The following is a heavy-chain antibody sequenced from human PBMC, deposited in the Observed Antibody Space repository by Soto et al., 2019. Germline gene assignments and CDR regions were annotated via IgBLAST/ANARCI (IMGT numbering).Heavy chain of an antibody. D-gene: IGHD4-17*01. J-gene: IGHJ3*02. V-gene: IGHV3-23*01. CDR1: SFTFNTYI. Sequence: EVQLLESGGDLAQPGGSLRLSCTASSFTFNTYIMSWVRQAPGKGLEWVSVIGVGGTTYYADSAKGRFTISRDNSKNTLYLQMNSLRAEDTAIYYCAKDSPSSDYYRGPFDIWGQGTVVTVSA. CDR2: IGVGGTT. CDR3: AKDSPSSDYYRGPFDI.